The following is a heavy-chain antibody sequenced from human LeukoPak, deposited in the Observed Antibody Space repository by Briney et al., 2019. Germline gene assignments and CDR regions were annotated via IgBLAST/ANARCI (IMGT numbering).Heavy chain of an antibody. D-gene: IGHD6-19*01. CDR1: GDSFSSNSAA. V-gene: IGHV6-1*01. CDR3: AREWAGTFDY. J-gene: IGHJ4*02. Sequence: SQTLSLTCALSGDSFSSNSAAWNWIRQSPPRGLEWLGRTYYRTKWYNDYAVAVKSRITINPDTSKNQFSLQLNSVAPEDTAVYYCAREWAGTFDYWGQGTLVTVSS. CDR2: TYYRTKWYN.